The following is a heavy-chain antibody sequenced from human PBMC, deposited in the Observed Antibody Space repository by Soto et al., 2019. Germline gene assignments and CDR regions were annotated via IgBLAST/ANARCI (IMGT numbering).Heavy chain of an antibody. Sequence: QVQLVESGGGVVQPGGSLRLSCSASGFSLSDYAMHWVRQAPGKGLEWVSKISYDGSNEYYADSVKGRFTISRDNSKNTQYMQPDSLRGEDTSVNFCAREEDIGTFTSGLDVWGQGTTDTVSS. CDR1: GFSLSDYA. CDR2: ISYDGSNE. V-gene: IGHV3-30-3*01. J-gene: IGHJ6*02. D-gene: IGHD3-16*01. CDR3: AREEDIGTFTSGLDV.